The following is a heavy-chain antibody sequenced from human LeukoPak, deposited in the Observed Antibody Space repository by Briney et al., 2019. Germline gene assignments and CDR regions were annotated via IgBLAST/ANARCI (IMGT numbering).Heavy chain of an antibody. CDR1: GYTFTNYG. CDR3: AGGAGETAMVTNFDY. J-gene: IGHJ4*02. Sequence: GASVKVSCKASGYTFTNYGLNWVRQAPGQGLEWMGWINTKTGNPKYAQGFTGRFVFSLDTSVTTAYLQIGSLEAEDTAVYYCAGGAGETAMVTNFDYWGQGTLVTVSS. CDR2: INTKTGNP. V-gene: IGHV7-4-1*01. D-gene: IGHD5-18*01.